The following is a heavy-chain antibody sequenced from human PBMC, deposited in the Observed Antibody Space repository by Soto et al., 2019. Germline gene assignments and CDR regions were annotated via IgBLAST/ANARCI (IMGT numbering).Heavy chain of an antibody. V-gene: IGHV1-69*13. CDR3: ARDRRPYYASAARDAFDI. J-gene: IGHJ3*02. D-gene: IGHD1-26*01. Sequence: SVQVSCKASGGTFSSYAISWVRQAPGQGLEWMGGIIPIFGTANYAQKFQGRVTITADESTSTAYMELSSLRSEDTAVYYCARDRRPYYASAARDAFDIWGQGTMVTVSS. CDR2: IIPIFGTA. CDR1: GGTFSSYA.